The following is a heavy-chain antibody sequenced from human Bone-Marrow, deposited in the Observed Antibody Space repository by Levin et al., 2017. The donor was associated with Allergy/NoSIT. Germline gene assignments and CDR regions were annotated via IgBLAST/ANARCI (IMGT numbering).Heavy chain of an antibody. Sequence: GGSLRLSCAASGFTFSSYWMSWVRQAPGKGLEWVANIKQDGSEKYYVNSVKGRFTISRDNAKNSLYLQMNSLRAEDTAVYYCARGHGGNLYYYYYNMDVWGQGTTVTVSS. J-gene: IGHJ6*02. CDR1: GFTFSSYW. CDR3: ARGHGGNLYYYYYNMDV. V-gene: IGHV3-7*01. CDR2: IKQDGSEK. D-gene: IGHD4-23*01.